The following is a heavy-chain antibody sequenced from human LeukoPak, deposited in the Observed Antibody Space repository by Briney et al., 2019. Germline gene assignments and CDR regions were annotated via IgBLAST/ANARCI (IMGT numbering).Heavy chain of an antibody. D-gene: IGHD6-13*01. Sequence: GGSLRLSCAASGFTFSSYWMGWVRQAPGKGLEWVAVISYDGSNKYYADSVKGRFTISRDNSKNTLYLQMNSLRAEDTAVYYCARERVPYSSSPWLDDYWGQGTLVTVSS. V-gene: IGHV3-30-3*01. CDR1: GFTFSSYW. CDR3: ARERVPYSSSPWLDDY. CDR2: ISYDGSNK. J-gene: IGHJ4*02.